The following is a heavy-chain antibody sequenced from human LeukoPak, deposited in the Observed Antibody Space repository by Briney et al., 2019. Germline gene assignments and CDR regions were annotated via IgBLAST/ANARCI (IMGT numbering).Heavy chain of an antibody. CDR1: GGSISSFY. J-gene: IGHJ4*02. V-gene: IGHV4-59*01. D-gene: IGHD1-26*01. CDR3: ARGYSGSYGRFDY. CDR2: IYYSGNT. Sequence: SETLSLTCTVSGGSISSFYWSWIRQPPGKGLEWIGYIYYSGNTNYNPSLKNRVTISVDTSKNQFSLKLSSVTAADTAVSYCARGYSGSYGRFDYWGQGTLATVSS.